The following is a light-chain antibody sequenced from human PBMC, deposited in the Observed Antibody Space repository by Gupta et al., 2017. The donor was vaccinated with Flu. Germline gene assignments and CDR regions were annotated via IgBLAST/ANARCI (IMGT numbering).Light chain of an antibody. CDR2: KAS. Sequence: PPTLSASVGDRVTITCRASQSISSWLAWYQQKPGKAPKLLIYKASSLESGVPSRFSGSGSGTEFTLTISSLQPDDFAIYYCQQENSYSWTFGQGTKVEIK. V-gene: IGKV1-5*03. CDR1: QSISSW. CDR3: QQENSYSWT. J-gene: IGKJ1*01.